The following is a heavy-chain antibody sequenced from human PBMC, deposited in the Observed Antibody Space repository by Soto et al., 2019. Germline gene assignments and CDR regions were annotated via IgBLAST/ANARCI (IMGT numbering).Heavy chain of an antibody. V-gene: IGHV4-28*01. D-gene: IGHD1-26*01. CDR2: ICYSGTT. Sequence: QVQLQESGPGLVKPSDTLSLTCAVSGYSISSSNWWGWIRQPPGKGLEWIGYICYSGTTYYNPSLKSRVTMSVATSKNQFSLKLTSVTAVDTAVYYCARREIQGPIDYWGQGTLVTVSS. CDR3: ARREIQGPIDY. J-gene: IGHJ4*02. CDR1: GYSISSSNW.